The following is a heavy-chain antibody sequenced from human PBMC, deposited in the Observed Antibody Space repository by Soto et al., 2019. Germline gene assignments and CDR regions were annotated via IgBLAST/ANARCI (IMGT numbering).Heavy chain of an antibody. CDR3: AREEILTAYYYYFDY. CDR1: GFTFSSYW. V-gene: IGHV3-7*01. Sequence: GALRLSCAASGFTFSSYWMSWVRQAPGKGLEWVANIKQDGSEKYYVHSVKGRFTISRDNAKNSLYLQMNSLRVEDTAVYYCAREEILTAYYYYFDYWGQGTLVTVSS. J-gene: IGHJ4*02. CDR2: IKQDGSEK. D-gene: IGHD3-9*01.